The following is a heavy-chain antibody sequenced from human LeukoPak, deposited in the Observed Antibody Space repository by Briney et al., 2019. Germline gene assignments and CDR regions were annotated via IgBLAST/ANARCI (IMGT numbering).Heavy chain of an antibody. CDR2: ISGSGDST. V-gene: IGHV3-23*01. CDR3: AKRWFGDR. CDR1: GFIFSDYA. J-gene: IGHJ5*02. Sequence: PGGSLRLSCAASGFIFSDYAMTWVRQAPGKGLRWVSAISGSGDSTQYADTVKGRFTISRDNSKNTLYLQMNSLRAEDTAVYYCAKRWFGDRWGQGTLVTVSS. D-gene: IGHD3-10*01.